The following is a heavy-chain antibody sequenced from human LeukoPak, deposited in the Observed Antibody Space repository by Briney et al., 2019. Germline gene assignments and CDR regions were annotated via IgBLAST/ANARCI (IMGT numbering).Heavy chain of an antibody. CDR1: GGSISSGGYY. CDR3: ARAGDGYNYSLSYYYYGMDV. CDR2: IYHSGST. D-gene: IGHD5-24*01. Sequence: SQTLSLICTVSGGSISSGGYYWRWLRQPPGKGLEWLGYIYHSGSTYYNPSLKSRVTISVDRSKNQFSLKLSSVTAADTAVYYCARAGDGYNYSLSYYYYGMDVWGQGTTVTVSS. J-gene: IGHJ6*02. V-gene: IGHV4-30-2*01.